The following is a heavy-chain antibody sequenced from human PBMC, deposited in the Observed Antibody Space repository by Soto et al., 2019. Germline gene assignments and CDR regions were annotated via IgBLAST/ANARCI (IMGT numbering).Heavy chain of an antibody. CDR2: IWYDGSNK. V-gene: IGHV3-33*01. CDR1: GFTFSSYG. J-gene: IGHJ4*02. Sequence: QVQLVESGGGVVQPGRSLRLSCAASGFTFSSYGMHWVRQAPGKGLEWVAVIWYDGSNKYYADSVKGRFTISRDNSKNTLYLQMNSLRAQDTAVYYCARGYYRIDYWGQGTLVTVSS. D-gene: IGHD3-10*01. CDR3: ARGYYRIDY.